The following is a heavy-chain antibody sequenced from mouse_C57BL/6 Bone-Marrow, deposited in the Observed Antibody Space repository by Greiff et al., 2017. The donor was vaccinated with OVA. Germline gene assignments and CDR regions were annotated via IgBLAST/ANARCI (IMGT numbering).Heavy chain of an antibody. J-gene: IGHJ4*01. CDR1: GFTFSSYT. V-gene: IGHV5-9*01. CDR3: ASLHYYGGSYSAMDY. CDR2: ISGGGGNI. D-gene: IGHD1-1*01. Sequence: EVKVVESGGGLVKPGGSLKLSCAASGFTFSSYTMSWVRQTPEKRLEWVATISGGGGNIYYPDSVKGRFTISRDNAKNTLYLQMSSLRSEDTALYYCASLHYYGGSYSAMDYWGQGTSVTVSS.